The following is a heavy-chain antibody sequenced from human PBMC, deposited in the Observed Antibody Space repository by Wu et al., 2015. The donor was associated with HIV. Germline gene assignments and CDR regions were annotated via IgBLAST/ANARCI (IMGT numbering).Heavy chain of an antibody. CDR3: AREIVVVPAAISGGWFDP. D-gene: IGHD2-2*01. V-gene: IGHV1-2*02. J-gene: IGHJ5*02. CDR2: INPNSGGT. CDR1: GYTFTGYY. Sequence: QVQLVQSGAEVKKPGASVKVSCKASGYTFTGYYMHWVRQAPGQGLEWMGWINPNSGGTNYAQKFQGRVTMTRDTSISTAYMELSRLRSDDTAVYYCAREIVVVPAAISGGWFDPWGQGTLVTVSS.